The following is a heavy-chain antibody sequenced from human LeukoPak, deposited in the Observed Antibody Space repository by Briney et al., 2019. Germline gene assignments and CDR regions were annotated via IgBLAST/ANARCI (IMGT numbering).Heavy chain of an antibody. J-gene: IGHJ6*02. CDR2: ISSGSDYI. CDR3: GLSDGMDV. Sequence: PGGSLRLSCAASGFTFNSYGMSWVRQAPGKGLEWVSSISSGSDYIYYADSMKGRFTISRDNAKNSLYLHMNSLRVEDTAVYYCGLSDGMDVWGQGTTVTVSS. CDR1: GFTFNSYG. V-gene: IGHV3-21*01.